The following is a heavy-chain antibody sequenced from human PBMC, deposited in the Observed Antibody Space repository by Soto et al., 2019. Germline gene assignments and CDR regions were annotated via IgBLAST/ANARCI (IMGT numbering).Heavy chain of an antibody. CDR3: AGDQGPNYMAV. J-gene: IGHJ6*03. CDR1: GFTCSDSF. Sequence: QVQLVESGGGLVKPGGSLRLSCAASGFTCSDSFMSWSRQTPWKGLEWLSYISGRAGNIYYADSVRGRFTISRDNAKNSVYLQMNSLRAEDTAVYYCAGDQGPNYMAVWGKGTTVTVS. V-gene: IGHV3-11*01. CDR2: ISGRAGNI.